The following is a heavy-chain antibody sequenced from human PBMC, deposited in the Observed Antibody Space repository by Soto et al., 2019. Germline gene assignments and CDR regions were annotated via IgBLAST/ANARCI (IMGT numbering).Heavy chain of an antibody. CDR1: GYTFTNYG. CDR2: IGGYKGNT. V-gene: IGHV1-18*01. Sequence: ASVKVSCKASGYTFTNYGVSWVRQAPGQGLEWMGWIGGYKGNTNYAQKLQGRVTLTTDTSTSTAYMELRSLRSDDTAVYYCARSWVTGKGGIDVWGQGTTVTVSS. CDR3: ARSWVTGKGGIDV. D-gene: IGHD3-16*01. J-gene: IGHJ6*02.